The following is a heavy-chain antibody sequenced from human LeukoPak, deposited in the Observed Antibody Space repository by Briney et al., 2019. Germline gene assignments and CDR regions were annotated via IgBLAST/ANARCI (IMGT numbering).Heavy chain of an antibody. J-gene: IGHJ5*02. Sequence: GGSLRLSCAASGFTFSSYGMHWVRQAPGKGLEWVSAISGSGGSTYYADSVKGRFTISRDNSKNTLYLQMNSLRAEDTAVYYCAKTRWDIVVVPAAIRIANWFDPWGQGTLVTVSS. D-gene: IGHD2-2*01. CDR2: ISGSGGST. CDR1: GFTFSSYG. V-gene: IGHV3-23*01. CDR3: AKTRWDIVVVPAAIRIANWFDP.